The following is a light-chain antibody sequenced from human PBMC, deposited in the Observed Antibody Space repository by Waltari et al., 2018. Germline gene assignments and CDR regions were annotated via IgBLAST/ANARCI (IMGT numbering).Light chain of an antibody. CDR1: QSIDNY. CDR2: ETS. V-gene: IGKV3-11*01. J-gene: IGKJ4*01. Sequence: VLTQSPATLSLSPGERAALSCRASQSIDNYLVWYQQKPGQAPRLLIYETSNRAPGIPVRFSGSGSGTDFTLTISSLEAEDSAIYYCQQRRSWPLTFGGGTRVEIK. CDR3: QQRRSWPLT.